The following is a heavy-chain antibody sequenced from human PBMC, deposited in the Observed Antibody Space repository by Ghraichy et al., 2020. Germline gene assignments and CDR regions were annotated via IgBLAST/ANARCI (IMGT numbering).Heavy chain of an antibody. J-gene: IGHJ5*02. CDR1: GFTFSSYW. CDR3: ARDLSSFYGDYRFDP. V-gene: IGHV3-7*03. D-gene: IGHD4-17*01. CDR2: IKQDGSEK. Sequence: GGSLRLSCAASGFTFSSYWMSWVRQAPGKGLEWVANIKQDGSEKYYVDSVKGRFTISRDNAKNSLYLQMNSLRAEDTAVYYCARDLSSFYGDYRFDPWGQGTLVTVSS.